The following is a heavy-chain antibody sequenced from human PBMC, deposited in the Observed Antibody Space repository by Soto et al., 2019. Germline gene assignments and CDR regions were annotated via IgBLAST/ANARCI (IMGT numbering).Heavy chain of an antibody. J-gene: IGHJ4*02. V-gene: IGHV3-23*01. CDR1: GFTFSSYA. CDR2: ISGSGGST. CDR3: AKYYYDSGGYSKFYFDY. D-gene: IGHD3-22*01. Sequence: PGGSLRLSCAASGFTFSSYAMSWVRQAPGKGLEWVSAISGSGGSTYYADSVKGRFTISRDNSKNTLYLQMNSLRAEDTAVYYCAKYYYDSGGYSKFYFDYWGQGTLVTVSS.